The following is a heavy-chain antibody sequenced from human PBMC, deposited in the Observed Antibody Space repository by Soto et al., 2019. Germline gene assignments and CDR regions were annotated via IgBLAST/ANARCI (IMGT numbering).Heavy chain of an antibody. Sequence: PSETLSLTCAVYGGSFSGYYWSWIRQPPGKGLEWIGEINHSGSTNYNPSLKSRVTISVDTSKNQFSLKLSSVTAADTAVYYCARGLYCSSTSCYFPYNWFDPWGQGTLVTVSS. CDR1: GGSFSGYY. D-gene: IGHD2-2*01. V-gene: IGHV4-34*01. CDR3: ARGLYCSSTSCYFPYNWFDP. CDR2: INHSGST. J-gene: IGHJ5*02.